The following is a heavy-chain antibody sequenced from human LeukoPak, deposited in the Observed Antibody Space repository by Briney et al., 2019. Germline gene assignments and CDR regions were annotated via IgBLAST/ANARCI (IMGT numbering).Heavy chain of an antibody. Sequence: PSETLSLTCTVSGGSISISRHYWPWIRQPPGKGLDWIGTIHYTGTTYYNPSLRSRVSISVDRSTNQFSLRVSPVTAADTAVYYCARYGNSAVYWGQGTLVTVSS. D-gene: IGHD4-23*01. CDR2: IHYTGTT. CDR1: GGSISISRHY. V-gene: IGHV4-39*07. J-gene: IGHJ4*02. CDR3: ARYGNSAVY.